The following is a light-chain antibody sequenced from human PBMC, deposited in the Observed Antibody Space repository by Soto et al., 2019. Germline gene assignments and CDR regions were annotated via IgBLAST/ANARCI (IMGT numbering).Light chain of an antibody. J-gene: IGKJ1*01. Sequence: DIQMTQSPSSLSASVGDRVTITCRASQGIGNYLAWYQQKPGKVPKLLIYAASTLQSGVPSRFSGSGSGTDFTLTISSLQPEDVATYYCQKYNSAPQGTFGQGTKVDIK. CDR1: QGIGNY. CDR2: AAS. CDR3: QKYNSAPQGT. V-gene: IGKV1-27*01.